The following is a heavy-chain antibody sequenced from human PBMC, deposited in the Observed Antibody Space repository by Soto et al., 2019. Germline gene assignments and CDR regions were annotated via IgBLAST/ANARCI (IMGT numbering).Heavy chain of an antibody. CDR2: VGGIGVST. V-gene: IGHV3-23*01. CDR1: EFPLTNKA. J-gene: IGHJ5*02. Sequence: EVQLLESGGGLVQPGGSWSLSWAAPEFPLTNKAWTGVRKPQGKGRGWVSVVGGIGVSTSYADSGKGRFIIARDNSNNTIYLQMHSLRADDTAVYYCAKGLRISTSGWYGGAGDQWGQGTLVTVSS. CDR3: AKGLRISTSGWYGGAGDQ. D-gene: IGHD6-19*01.